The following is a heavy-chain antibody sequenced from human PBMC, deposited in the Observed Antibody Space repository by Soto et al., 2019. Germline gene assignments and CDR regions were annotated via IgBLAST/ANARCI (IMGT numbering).Heavy chain of an antibody. D-gene: IGHD2-15*01. V-gene: IGHV5-51*01. CDR3: ARQRVVYFSADGYYDAFDI. Sequence: EVQLVQSGAEVKKPGESLKISCKGSGYSFTNYWIAWVRQMPGKGLEWMGIIYPGDSDTRYSPSFQGQVTLSADKSISGTDVDWSSLKASDTAIYCCARQRVVYFSADGYYDAFDIWGQGTMVTVSS. CDR1: GYSFTNYW. CDR2: IYPGDSDT. J-gene: IGHJ3*02.